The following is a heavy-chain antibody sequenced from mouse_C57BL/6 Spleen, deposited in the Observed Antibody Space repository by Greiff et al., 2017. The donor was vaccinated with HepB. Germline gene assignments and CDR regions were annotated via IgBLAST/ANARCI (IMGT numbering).Heavy chain of an antibody. V-gene: IGHV1-7*01. Sequence: VQLQQSGAELAKPGASVKLSCKASGYTFTSYWMHWVKQRPGQGLEWIGYINPSSGYTKYNQKFKDKATLTAAKSSSTAYMQLSSLTYEDSAVYYGARSITTIVATNAMDYWGQGTSVTVSS. CDR2: INPSSGYT. D-gene: IGHD1-1*01. CDR1: GYTFTSYW. CDR3: ARSITTIVATNAMDY. J-gene: IGHJ4*01.